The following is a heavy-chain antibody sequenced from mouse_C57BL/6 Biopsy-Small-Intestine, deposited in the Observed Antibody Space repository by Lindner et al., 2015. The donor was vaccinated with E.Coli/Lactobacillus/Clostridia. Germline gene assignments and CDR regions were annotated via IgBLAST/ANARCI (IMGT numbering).Heavy chain of an antibody. CDR3: ARVRWSGYYNGGNFDY. J-gene: IGHJ4*01. D-gene: IGHD1-1*01. V-gene: IGHV1-20*01. CDR2: ISPYNGNT. CDR1: GYTFTVTSYG. Sequence: SVKVSCKASGYTFTVTSYGITWVRQAPGQGLEWMGWISPYNGNTDYAQKLQGRVTMTTDTSANTAYMELRSLRSDDTAVYYCARVRWSGYYNGGNFDYWGQGTLVTVSS.